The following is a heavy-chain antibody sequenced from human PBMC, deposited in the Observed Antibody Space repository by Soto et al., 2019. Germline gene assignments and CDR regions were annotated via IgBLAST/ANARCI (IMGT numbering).Heavy chain of an antibody. D-gene: IGHD3-10*01. J-gene: IGHJ4*02. CDR1: GGSIKSYY. CDR2: IYYSGST. CDR3: ARYSYGSDYYFDY. V-gene: IGHV4-59*01. Sequence: PSETLSLTCTVSGGSIKSYYWSWIRQPPGKGLEWIGSIYYSGSTNSNPSLKGRVTMSVDTSKNQFSLKLSAVIAADTAIYYCARYSYGSDYYFDYWGQGTLVTVSS.